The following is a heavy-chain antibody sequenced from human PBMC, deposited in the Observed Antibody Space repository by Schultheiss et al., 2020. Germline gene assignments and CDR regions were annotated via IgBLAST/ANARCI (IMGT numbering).Heavy chain of an antibody. V-gene: IGHV4-34*01. Sequence: SATLSLTCAVYGGSFSGYYWSWIRQPPGKGLEWIGEINHSGSTNYNPSLKSRVTISVDTSKNQFSLKLSSVTAADTAVYYCARDAGDTAMVSGGGTFDYWGQGTLVTVSS. J-gene: IGHJ4*02. D-gene: IGHD5-18*01. CDR3: ARDAGDTAMVSGGGTFDY. CDR2: INHSGST. CDR1: GGSFSGYY.